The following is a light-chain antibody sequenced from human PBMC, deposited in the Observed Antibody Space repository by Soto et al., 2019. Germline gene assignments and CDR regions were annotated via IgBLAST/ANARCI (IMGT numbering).Light chain of an antibody. CDR3: QQYYRYPRT. J-gene: IGKJ1*01. V-gene: IGKV1-8*01. CDR2: AAS. CDR1: QGISSY. Sequence: AIRMTQSPSSLSASTGDRVTITCQASQGISSYLAWYQQKPGKAPKLLIYAASTLQSGVPSRFSGSGSGTDFTLTISCLQSEDFATYYCQQYYRYPRTFGQGTKGDIK.